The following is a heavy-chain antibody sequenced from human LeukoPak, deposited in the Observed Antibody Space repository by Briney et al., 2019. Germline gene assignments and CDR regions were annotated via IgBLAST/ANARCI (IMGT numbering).Heavy chain of an antibody. Sequence: SDTLSLTCTDSGGSISSTNYYWGWIRQPPGKGLEWIGSIYNSGSTYYSPSLKSRVTISVDTSKNQFSLKLGSVTAADTAVYYCARHYGNWGQGTLVTVSS. J-gene: IGHJ4*02. CDR1: GGSISSTNYY. CDR2: IYNSGST. V-gene: IGHV4-39*01. CDR3: ARHYGN. D-gene: IGHD1-1*01.